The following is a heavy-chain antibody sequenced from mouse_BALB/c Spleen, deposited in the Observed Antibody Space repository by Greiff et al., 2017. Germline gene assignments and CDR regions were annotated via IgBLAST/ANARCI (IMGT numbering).Heavy chain of an antibody. Sequence: DVKLVESGGGLVQPGGSRKLSCAASGFTFSDYGMAWVRQAPGKGPEWVAFISNLAYSIYYADTVTGRFTISRENAKNTLYLEMSSLRSEDTAMYYCARVLRAGAMDYWGQGTSVTVSS. CDR1: GFTFSDYG. CDR3: ARVLRAGAMDY. J-gene: IGHJ4*01. V-gene: IGHV5-15*02. D-gene: IGHD1-1*01. CDR2: ISNLAYSI.